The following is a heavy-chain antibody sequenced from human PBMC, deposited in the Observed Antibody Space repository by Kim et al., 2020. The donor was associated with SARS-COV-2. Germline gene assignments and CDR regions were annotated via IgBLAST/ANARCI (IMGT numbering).Heavy chain of an antibody. Sequence: GGSLRLSCAASGFTFSSYGMHWVRQAPGKGLEWVAVIWYDGSNKYYADSVKGRFTISRDNSKNTLYLQMNSLRAEDMAVYYCARGLLGENAFDIWGQGTMVTVSS. CDR3: ARGLLGENAFDI. J-gene: IGHJ3*02. CDR2: IWYDGSNK. CDR1: GFTFSSYG. D-gene: IGHD3-10*01. V-gene: IGHV3-33*01.